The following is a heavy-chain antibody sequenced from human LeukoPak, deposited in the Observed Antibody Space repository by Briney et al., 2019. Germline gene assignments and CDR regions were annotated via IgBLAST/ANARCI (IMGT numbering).Heavy chain of an antibody. Sequence: GGSLRLSCAASGFTFSSYWMSWVRQAPGKGLEWVANIKQDGSEKYYVDSVKGRFTISRDNAKNSLYLQMNSLRAEDTAVYYCATRGSVDTATYAFDIWGQGTIVTVSS. V-gene: IGHV3-7*03. CDR1: GFTFSSYW. CDR2: IKQDGSEK. J-gene: IGHJ3*02. D-gene: IGHD5-18*01. CDR3: ATRGSVDTATYAFDI.